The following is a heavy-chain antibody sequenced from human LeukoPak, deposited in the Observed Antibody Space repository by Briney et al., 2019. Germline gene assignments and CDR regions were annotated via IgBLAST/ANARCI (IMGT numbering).Heavy chain of an antibody. D-gene: IGHD6-19*01. V-gene: IGHV3-30*14. J-gene: IGHJ4*02. Sequence: PGRSLRLSCAASGFTFSSYAMHWVRQAPGKGLEWVAVISYDGSNKYYADSVKGRFTISRDNSKNTVYLQMNSLRVEDTAVYYCAGGTGWYEGHWGQGTLVTVSS. CDR1: GFTFSSYA. CDR2: ISYDGSNK. CDR3: AGGTGWYEGH.